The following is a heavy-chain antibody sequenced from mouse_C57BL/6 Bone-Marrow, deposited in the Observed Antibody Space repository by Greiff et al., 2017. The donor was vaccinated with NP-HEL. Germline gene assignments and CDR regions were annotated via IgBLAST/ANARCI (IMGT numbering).Heavy chain of an antibody. V-gene: IGHV1-19*01. CDR1: GYTFTDYY. CDR2: INPYNGGT. Sequence: VQLQQSGPVLVKPGASVKMSCKASGYTFTDYYMNWVKQSHGKSLEWIGVINPYNGGTSYNQKFKGKATLTVDKSSSTAYMELNSLTSEDSAVYDCARGDSNYLYYYAMDYWGQGTSVTVSS. J-gene: IGHJ4*01. CDR3: ARGDSNYLYYYAMDY. D-gene: IGHD2-5*01.